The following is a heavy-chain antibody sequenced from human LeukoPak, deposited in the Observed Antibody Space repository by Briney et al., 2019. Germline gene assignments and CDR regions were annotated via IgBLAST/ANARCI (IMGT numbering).Heavy chain of an antibody. Sequence: ASVKVSFTASGYTFTSYYMHWVRQAPGQGLEWMGIINPSGGSTSYAQKFQGRVTMTRDTSTSTVYMELSSLRSEDTAVYYCARASRAAAGLYYFDYWGQGTLVTVSS. CDR2: INPSGGST. V-gene: IGHV1-46*01. CDR1: GYTFTSYY. J-gene: IGHJ4*02. D-gene: IGHD6-13*01. CDR3: ARASRAAAGLYYFDY.